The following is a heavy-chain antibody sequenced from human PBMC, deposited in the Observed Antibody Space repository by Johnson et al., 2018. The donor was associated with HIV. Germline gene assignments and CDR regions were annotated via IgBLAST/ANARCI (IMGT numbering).Heavy chain of an antibody. CDR1: GLTFSSYA. Sequence: QVQLVESGGGVVQPGRSLRLSCAASGLTFSSYAMHWVRQAPGKGLEWVAVISYDGSDKYYADSVKGRFTISRDNSKNTLYLQLNSLRVEDTAVYDCVRDLGIIGPWAAFDIWGQGTRVTVSS. J-gene: IGHJ3*02. V-gene: IGHV3-30-3*01. D-gene: IGHD3-10*01. CDR2: ISYDGSDK. CDR3: VRDLGIIGPWAAFDI.